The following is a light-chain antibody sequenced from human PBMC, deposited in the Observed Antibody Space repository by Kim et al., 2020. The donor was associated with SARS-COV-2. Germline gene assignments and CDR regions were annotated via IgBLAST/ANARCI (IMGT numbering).Light chain of an antibody. V-gene: IGKV3-11*01. CDR2: DAS. CDR1: QSVSKS. CDR3: QQRSKWPLT. J-gene: IGKJ4*01. Sequence: WPPGERATLSCRASQSVSKSLGGYQQKTGKAPRLLIYDASNRATGIPARFSGSGSGTDFTLTISSLEPEDFAVYYCQQRSKWPLTFGGGTKVDIK.